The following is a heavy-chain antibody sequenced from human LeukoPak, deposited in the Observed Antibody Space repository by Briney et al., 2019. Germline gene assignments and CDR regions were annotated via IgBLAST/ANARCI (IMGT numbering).Heavy chain of an antibody. D-gene: IGHD5-12*01. CDR2: INPSGGRT. Sequence: ASVKVSCKASGYTFTSRYIHWVRQAPGQGLEYMGVINPSGGRTIYAPRFQGRVTMTGDTSTNTVYMQLSTLRSEDTAVYYCVRDDGHSGYDDYWGQGTLVTVFS. V-gene: IGHV1-46*01. CDR1: GYTFTSRY. CDR3: VRDDGHSGYDDY. J-gene: IGHJ4*02.